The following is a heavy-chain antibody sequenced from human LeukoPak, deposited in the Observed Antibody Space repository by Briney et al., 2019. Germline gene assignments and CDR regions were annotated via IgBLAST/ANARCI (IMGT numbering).Heavy chain of an antibody. J-gene: IGHJ4*02. CDR2: IYYSGST. CDR3: ASESSGSYDY. Sequence: ASETLSLTCTVSGGSISSGGYYWSWIRQHPGKGLEWIGYIYYSGSTYYNPSLKSRVTISVDTSKNQFSLKLSSATAADTAVYYCASESSGSYDYWGQGTLVTVSS. V-gene: IGHV4-31*03. CDR1: GGSISSGGYY. D-gene: IGHD1-26*01.